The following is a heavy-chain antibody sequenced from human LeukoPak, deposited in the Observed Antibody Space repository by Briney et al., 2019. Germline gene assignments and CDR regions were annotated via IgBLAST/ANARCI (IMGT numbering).Heavy chain of an antibody. J-gene: IGHJ4*02. Sequence: PSETLSLTCTVSGGSISSSSYYWGWIRQPPGKGLEWIGSMYYSGSTYYNPSLKSRVTISVDTSKNQFSLKLSSVTAADTAVYYCARHPQGGTVGATKSYFDYWGQGTLVTVSS. V-gene: IGHV4-39*01. D-gene: IGHD1-26*01. CDR1: GGSISSSSYY. CDR3: ARHPQGGTVGATKSYFDY. CDR2: MYYSGST.